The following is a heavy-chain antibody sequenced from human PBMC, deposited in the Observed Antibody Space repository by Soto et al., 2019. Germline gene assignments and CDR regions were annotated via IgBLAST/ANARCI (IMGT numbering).Heavy chain of an antibody. J-gene: IGHJ4*02. V-gene: IGHV4-39*01. CDR2: VYRTGST. CDR3: ATVMVGAPRPNDSPY. CDR1: GGSISNGDYY. D-gene: IGHD1-1*01. Sequence: QLQLQESGPGLVKPSGTLSLTCTVSGGSISNGDYYWVWIRQPPGKGLEWIGSVYRTGSTFYHSTLHTRVTTAVHTSKSQFSLKMTAVTAADTSLYFCATVMVGAPRPNDSPYWGQGTLVTVSS.